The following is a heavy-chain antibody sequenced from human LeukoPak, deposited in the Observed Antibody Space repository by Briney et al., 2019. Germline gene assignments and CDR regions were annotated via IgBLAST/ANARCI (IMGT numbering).Heavy chain of an antibody. Sequence: ASVKVSCKASGYTFTGYYMHWVRQAPGQGREWMGWINPNSGGTNYAQKFQGRVTMTRDTSISTAYMELSRLRSDDTAVYYCARGGGRLRYFDWPRDYWGQGTLVTVS. V-gene: IGHV1-2*02. CDR2: INPNSGGT. CDR3: ARGGGRLRYFDWPRDY. J-gene: IGHJ4*02. D-gene: IGHD3-9*01. CDR1: GYTFTGYY.